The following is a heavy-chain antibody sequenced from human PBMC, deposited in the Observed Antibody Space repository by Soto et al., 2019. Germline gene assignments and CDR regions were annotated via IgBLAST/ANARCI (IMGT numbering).Heavy chain of an antibody. CDR2: IIPISGTA. CDR1: GGTFSSYA. J-gene: IGHJ6*02. CDR3: ASAQGSSTSLEIYYYYYYGMDG. D-gene: IGHD2-2*01. V-gene: IGHV1-69*01. Sequence: QVQLVQSGAEVKKPGSSVKVSCKASGGTFSSYAISWVRQAPGQGLEGMGGIIPISGTANYAQKFQGRVTITADESTSTAYMELSSLISEDTAVYYCASAQGSSTSLEIYYYYYYGMDGWGQGTTVTVSS.